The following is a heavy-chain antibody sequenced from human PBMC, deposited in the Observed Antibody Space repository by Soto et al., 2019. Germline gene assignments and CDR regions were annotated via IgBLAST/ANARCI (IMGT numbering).Heavy chain of an antibody. Sequence: GPLRLSCAASGFICSSYDMSWVRQAPGKGLEWVSTILVDGRTFYVDSVKGRFTISRDSSKNTVYLQMNSLTAGDTALYYCAKATATGGGAFDICGQGTMVTVSS. CDR1: GFICSSYD. V-gene: IGHV3-23*01. J-gene: IGHJ3*02. CDR3: AKATATGGGAFDI. CDR2: ILVDGRT. D-gene: IGHD2-8*02.